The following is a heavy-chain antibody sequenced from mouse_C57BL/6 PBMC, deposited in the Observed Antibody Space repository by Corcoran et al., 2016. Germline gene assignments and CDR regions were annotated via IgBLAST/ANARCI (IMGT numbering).Heavy chain of an antibody. J-gene: IGHJ1*03. CDR2: IYTDTGEP. Sequence: QIQLVQYGPELKKTGETVKISCKDSGYTITDYPMNWVKQAPGKGFKWMSMIYTDTGEPTYAEEIKGRFAFSLETSASTAYLQNDNLENEDTATYFGGRAYDVWGTGTTVTVTS. CDR3: GRAYDV. V-gene: IGHV9-1*01. CDR1: GYTITDYP.